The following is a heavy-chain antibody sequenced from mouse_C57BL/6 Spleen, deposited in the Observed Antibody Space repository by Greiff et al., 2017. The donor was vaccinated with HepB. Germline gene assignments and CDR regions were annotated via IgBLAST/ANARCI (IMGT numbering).Heavy chain of an antibody. CDR1: GYTFTSYW. CDR3: ASLDYDGPLNWYFDV. V-gene: IGHV1-53*01. D-gene: IGHD2-4*01. CDR2: INPSNGGT. J-gene: IGHJ1*03. Sequence: QVQLQQPGTELVKPGASVKLSCKASGYTFTSYWMHWVKQRPGQGLEWIGNINPSNGGTNYNEKFKSKATLTVDKSSSTAYMQLSSLTSEDSAVYYWASLDYDGPLNWYFDVWGTGTTVTVSS.